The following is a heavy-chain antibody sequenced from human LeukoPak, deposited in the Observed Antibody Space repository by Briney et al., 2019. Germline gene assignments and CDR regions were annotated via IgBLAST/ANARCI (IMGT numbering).Heavy chain of an antibody. J-gene: IGHJ4*02. CDR1: GYTFTNHG. CDR2: ISAYNGDT. Sequence: ASAKVSCKASGYTFTNHGITWVRQAPGQGLEWMGWISAYNGDTKYAQKLQGRVTMTTDTSTNTAYMELRSLRSDDTAVYYCARDPSNSSGFHPHSDYWGQGTLVTVSS. CDR3: ARDPSNSSGFHPHSDY. D-gene: IGHD3-22*01. V-gene: IGHV1-18*01.